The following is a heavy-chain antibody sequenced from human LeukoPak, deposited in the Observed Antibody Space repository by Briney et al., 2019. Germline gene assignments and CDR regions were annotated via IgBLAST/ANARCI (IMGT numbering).Heavy chain of an antibody. CDR1: GFTVSSNY. Sequence: GGSLRLSCAASGFTVSSNYMSWVRQAPGKGLEWVSAISGSGGSTYYADSVKGRFTISRDNSKNTLYLQMNSLRAEDTAVYYCAKSRERYSYGSFDYWGQGTLVTVSS. CDR2: ISGSGGST. V-gene: IGHV3-23*01. D-gene: IGHD5-18*01. J-gene: IGHJ4*02. CDR3: AKSRERYSYGSFDY.